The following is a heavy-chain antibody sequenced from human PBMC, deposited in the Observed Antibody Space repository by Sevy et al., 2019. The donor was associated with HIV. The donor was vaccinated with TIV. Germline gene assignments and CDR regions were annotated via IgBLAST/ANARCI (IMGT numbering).Heavy chain of an antibody. CDR3: ASSLLVDGRWGPPYGMDV. J-gene: IGHJ6*02. V-gene: IGHV3-11*01. Sequence: GGSLRLSCAASGFIFSDRYMNWIRQAPGKGLEWIAYITSNGNTIYYADAVKGRFTIAMDNAKNSLFLQRNSLGAEDTAVYYCASSLLVDGRWGPPYGMDVWGQGTTVTVSS. CDR1: GFIFSDRY. D-gene: IGHD3-16*01. CDR2: ITSNGNTI.